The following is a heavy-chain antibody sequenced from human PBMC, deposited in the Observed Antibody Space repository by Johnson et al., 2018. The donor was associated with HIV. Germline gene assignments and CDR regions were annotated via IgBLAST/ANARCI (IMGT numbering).Heavy chain of an antibody. CDR3: ASDNIYGSAWGDAFDV. J-gene: IGHJ3*01. V-gene: IGHV3-30*02. CDR1: GFTFSIYG. Sequence: VQLVESGGGVVQPGGSLRLSCTGSGFTFSIYGIHWVRQAPDKGLEWVAFIRYDESNKYYADSVKGRFTISRDNAKNSLYLKMNSLRAEDTALYYCASDNIYGSAWGDAFDVWGQGTMVTVSS. CDR2: IRYDESNK. D-gene: IGHD6-19*01.